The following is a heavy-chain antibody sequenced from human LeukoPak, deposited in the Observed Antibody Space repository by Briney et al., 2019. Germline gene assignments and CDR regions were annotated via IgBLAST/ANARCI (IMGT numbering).Heavy chain of an antibody. Sequence: PGGSLRLSCAGSGFTVSSYSMNWVRQAPGKGLEWVSYISSSSSTIYYADSVKGRFTISRDNAKNSLYLQMNSLRDEDTAVYYCASNRYSGSSSSFDYWGQGTLVTVSS. J-gene: IGHJ4*02. CDR3: ASNRYSGSSSSFDY. V-gene: IGHV3-48*02. D-gene: IGHD1-26*01. CDR2: ISSSSSTI. CDR1: GFTVSSYS.